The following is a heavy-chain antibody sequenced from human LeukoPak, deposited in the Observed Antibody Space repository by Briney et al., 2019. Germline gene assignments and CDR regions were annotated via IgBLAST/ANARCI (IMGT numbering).Heavy chain of an antibody. CDR1: GYTFTGSY. CDR3: ARGDNTMIVVDSYYFDY. CDR2: ISPSSGAT. J-gene: IGHJ4*02. Sequence: ASVKVSCKASGYTFTGSYMHWVRQAPGQGLEWMGWISPSSGATNYAQNFQARVTMTRDTSISTAYMEVNRLRSDDTAVYYCARGDNTMIVVDSYYFDYWGQGTLVTVSS. V-gene: IGHV1-2*02. D-gene: IGHD3-22*01.